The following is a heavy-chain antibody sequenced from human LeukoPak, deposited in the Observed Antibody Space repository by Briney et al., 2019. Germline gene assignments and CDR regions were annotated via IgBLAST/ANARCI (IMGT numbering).Heavy chain of an antibody. V-gene: IGHV3-30*03. CDR2: ISYDGSNK. CDR3: ASDTATGYYYYGMDV. D-gene: IGHD5-18*01. Sequence: GRSLRLSCAASGFTFSSYGMHWVRQAPGKGLEWVAVISYDGSNKYYADSVKGRFTISRDNSKNTLYLQMNSLRAEDTAVYYCASDTATGYYYYGMDVWGQGTTVTVSS. J-gene: IGHJ6*02. CDR1: GFTFSSYG.